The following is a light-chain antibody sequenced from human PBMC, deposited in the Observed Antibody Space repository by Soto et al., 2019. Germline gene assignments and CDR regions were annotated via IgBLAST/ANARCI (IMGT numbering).Light chain of an antibody. CDR1: QTISSW. V-gene: IGKV1-5*03. Sequence: DIQMTQSPSTLSGSVVDRVTITCRASQTISSWLAWYQQIPGKAPKLLIYKASTLKSGVPSRFSGSGSGTEFTLTLTSLQPDDFATYYCQHYNSYSEAFGQGTKVDI. CDR3: QHYNSYSEA. CDR2: KAS. J-gene: IGKJ1*01.